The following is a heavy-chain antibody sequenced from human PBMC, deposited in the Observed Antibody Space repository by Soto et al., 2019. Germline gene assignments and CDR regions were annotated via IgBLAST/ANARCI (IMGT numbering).Heavy chain of an antibody. J-gene: IGHJ4*01. CDR3: TTDSYSTIIIVRFDY. D-gene: IGHD3-22*01. CDR2: IKSKTDGGTT. CDR1: GFTFSNAW. Sequence: NLGGSLRLSCAASGFTFSNAWINWARQAPGKGLEWVGRIKSKTDGGTTDFAEPVKGRFAISRDDSNNMVYLQMSSLKIEDTAVYYCTTDSYSTIIIVRFDYWGHGTLVTV. V-gene: IGHV3-15*07.